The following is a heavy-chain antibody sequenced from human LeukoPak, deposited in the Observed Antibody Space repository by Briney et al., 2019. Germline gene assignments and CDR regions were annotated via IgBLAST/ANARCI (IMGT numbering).Heavy chain of an antibody. CDR3: ARDRQDYYGSGSYYTDAFDI. V-gene: IGHV3-20*04. CDR2: INWNGGTT. D-gene: IGHD3-10*01. J-gene: IGHJ3*02. CDR1: GFTFDDYG. Sequence: GGSLRLSCAASGFTFDDYGMSWVRQVPGKGLEWVSDINWNGGTTSYADSVKGRFTISRDNAKNSLYLQMNSLRAEDTAVYYCARDRQDYYGSGSYYTDAFDIWGQGTMVTVSS.